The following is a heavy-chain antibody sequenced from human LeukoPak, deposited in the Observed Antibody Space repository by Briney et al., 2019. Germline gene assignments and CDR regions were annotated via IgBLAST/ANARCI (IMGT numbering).Heavy chain of an antibody. D-gene: IGHD2-8*01. V-gene: IGHV4-59*01. CDR2: IYYSGGT. CDR1: GGSISSYY. CDR3: ARVRTDDHGMDV. J-gene: IGHJ6*02. Sequence: SETLSLTSTVSGGSISSYYWSSIRHPPGGGREWIGYIYYSGGTNYNPSLKSRVTISVDTSKNQFSLKLSSVTAADTAVYYCARVRTDDHGMDVWGQGTTVTVSS.